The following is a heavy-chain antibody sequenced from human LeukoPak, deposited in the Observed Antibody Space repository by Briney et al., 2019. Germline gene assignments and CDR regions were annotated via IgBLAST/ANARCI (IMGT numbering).Heavy chain of an antibody. D-gene: IGHD5-18*01. CDR3: AKDISSSWIQLWFRAFDI. V-gene: IGHV3-23*01. Sequence: GGSLRLSCAASGFTFSSYAMSWVHQAPGKGLEWVSAISGSGGSTYYADSVKGRFTISRDNSKNTLYLQMNSLRAEDTAVYYCAKDISSSWIQLWFRAFDIWGQGTMVTVSS. CDR2: ISGSGGST. J-gene: IGHJ3*02. CDR1: GFTFSSYA.